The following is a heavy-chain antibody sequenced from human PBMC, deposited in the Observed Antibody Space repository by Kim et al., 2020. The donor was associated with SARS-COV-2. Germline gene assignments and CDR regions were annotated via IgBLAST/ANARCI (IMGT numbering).Heavy chain of an antibody. CDR3: TRGDFFDY. D-gene: IGHD3-16*01. V-gene: IGHV3-74*01. J-gene: IGHJ4*02. CDR2: GSML. Sequence: GSMLSYADSAKGRITISRDNGKNTLWLQMTMLRAEDTAVDYCTRGDFFDYWGEGTLVSVSS.